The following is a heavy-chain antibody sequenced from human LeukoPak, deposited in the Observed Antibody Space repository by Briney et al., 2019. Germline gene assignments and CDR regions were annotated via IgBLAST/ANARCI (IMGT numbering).Heavy chain of an antibody. Sequence: ASVKVSCKASGYTFTGYYMRWVRQAPGQGLEWMGWINPNSGGTNYAQKFQGRVTMTRDTSISTAYMELSRLRSDDTAVYYCARGGWPVPYYFDYWGQGTLVTVSS. CDR1: GYTFTGYY. D-gene: IGHD6-19*01. J-gene: IGHJ4*02. CDR2: INPNSGGT. V-gene: IGHV1-2*02. CDR3: ARGGWPVPYYFDY.